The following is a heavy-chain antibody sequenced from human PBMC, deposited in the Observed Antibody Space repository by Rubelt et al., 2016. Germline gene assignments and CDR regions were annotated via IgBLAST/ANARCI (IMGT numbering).Heavy chain of an antibody. J-gene: IGHJ4*02. CDR1: GFTFSSYS. CDR3: VKDGEGAANYFAD. D-gene: IGHD1-26*01. V-gene: IGHV3-66*01. CDR2: LYSGGAA. Sequence: GGGLVQPGGSLRLSCAASGFTFSSYSMNWVRQAPGKGLEWVSVLYSGGAAYYAGSVKGRFTISRDSSKNTLYLQMNSLRPEDTAVYYCVKDGEGAANYFADWGQGALLTVSS.